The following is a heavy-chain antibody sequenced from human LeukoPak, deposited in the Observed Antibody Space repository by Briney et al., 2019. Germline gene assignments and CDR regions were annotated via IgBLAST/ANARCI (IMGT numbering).Heavy chain of an antibody. J-gene: IGHJ6*03. D-gene: IGHD2-15*01. CDR3: ASFYCSGGSCYQYYSYYYMDV. CDR1: GGSISSNSYY. Sequence: KSSETLSLTCAVSGGSISSNSYYWGWIRQPPGKGLEWIGSIYYSGSTYYNPSLKSRVTISVDTSKNQFSLKLSSVTAADTAVYYCASFYCSGGSCYQYYSYYYMDVWGKGTTVTISS. CDR2: IYYSGST. V-gene: IGHV4-39*01.